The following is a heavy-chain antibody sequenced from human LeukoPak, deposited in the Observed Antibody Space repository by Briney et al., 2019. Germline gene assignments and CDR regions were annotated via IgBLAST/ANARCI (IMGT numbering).Heavy chain of an antibody. CDR1: GGPISSYY. Sequence: SETLSLTCTVSGGPISSYYWSWLRQPPGKGLEWIGYIYYSGSTNYNPSLKSRVTISVDTSKNQFSLKLSSVTAADPAVYYCARDYYDSSGPYFDYWGQGTLVTVSS. CDR3: ARDYYDSSGPYFDY. D-gene: IGHD3-22*01. J-gene: IGHJ4*02. CDR2: IYYSGST. V-gene: IGHV4-59*01.